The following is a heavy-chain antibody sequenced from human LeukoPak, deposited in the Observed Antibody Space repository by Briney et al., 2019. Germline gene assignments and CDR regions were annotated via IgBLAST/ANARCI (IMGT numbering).Heavy chain of an antibody. CDR1: GGSISSSSYY. V-gene: IGHV4-39*07. J-gene: IGHJ3*02. D-gene: IGHD6-13*01. CDR2: IYYSGST. CDR3: ARGRLAAVEDDAFDI. Sequence: SETLSLTCTVSGGSISSSSYYWGWIRQPPGKGLEWIGSIYYSGSTYYNPSLKSRVTISVDTSKNQFSLKLSSVTAADTAVYYCARGRLAAVEDDAFDIWGQGTMVTVSS.